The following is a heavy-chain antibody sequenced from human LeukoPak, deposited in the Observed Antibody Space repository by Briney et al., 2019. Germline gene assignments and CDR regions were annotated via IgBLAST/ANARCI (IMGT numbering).Heavy chain of an antibody. CDR2: ISSSGSTI. CDR1: GFAFGGYE. Sequence: GGSLRLSCAASGFAFGGYEMNWVRQAPGKGLEWVSYISSSGSTINYADSVKGRFTISRDNAKNSLYLQMSSLRAEDTAVYYCASFYDSTGRDYWGQGTLVTVSS. D-gene: IGHD3-22*01. V-gene: IGHV3-48*03. J-gene: IGHJ4*02. CDR3: ASFYDSTGRDY.